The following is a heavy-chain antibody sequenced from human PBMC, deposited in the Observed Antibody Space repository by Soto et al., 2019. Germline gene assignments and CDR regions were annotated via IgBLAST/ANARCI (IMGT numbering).Heavy chain of an antibody. J-gene: IGHJ4*02. V-gene: IGHV3-23*01. CDR3: AKEESHAQWLIALDY. CDR2: ISGSGGST. D-gene: IGHD6-19*01. Sequence: GGSLRLSCAASGFTFSSYAMSWVRQAPGKGLEWVSTISGSGGSTYYADSAKGRFTISRDNSKNTLYLQMNSLRAEDTAVYYCAKEESHAQWLIALDYWGQGTMVTVSS. CDR1: GFTFSSYA.